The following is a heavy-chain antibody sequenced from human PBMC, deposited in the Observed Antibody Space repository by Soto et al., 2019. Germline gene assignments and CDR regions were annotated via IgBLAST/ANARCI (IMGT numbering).Heavy chain of an antibody. Sequence: SVKVSCKASGGTFSSYAISWVRQAPGQGLEWMGGIIPIFGTANYAQKFQGRVTITADESTSTAYMELSSLRGEDTAVYYCGGYLCDSRWRSSPYYYYHLAVSAQRTTVPVSS. CDR3: GGYLCDSRWRSSPYYYYHLAV. V-gene: IGHV1-69*13. CDR2: IIPIFGTA. D-gene: IGHD3-16*01. CDR1: GGTFSSYA. J-gene: IGHJ6*03.